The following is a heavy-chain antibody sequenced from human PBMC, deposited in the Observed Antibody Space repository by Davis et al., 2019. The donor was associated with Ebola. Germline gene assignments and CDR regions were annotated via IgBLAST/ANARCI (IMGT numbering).Heavy chain of an antibody. CDR1: GGSISSSNW. V-gene: IGHV4-4*02. Sequence: MPSETLSLTCAVSGGSISSSNWWSWVRQPPGKGLEWIGEISYGGSTNYNPSLKSRVTISVDTSKNQFSLKLSSVTAADTAVYYCARRGYSSSWFPLDVWGQGTTVTVSS. D-gene: IGHD6-13*01. J-gene: IGHJ6*02. CDR3: ARRGYSSSWFPLDV. CDR2: ISYGGST.